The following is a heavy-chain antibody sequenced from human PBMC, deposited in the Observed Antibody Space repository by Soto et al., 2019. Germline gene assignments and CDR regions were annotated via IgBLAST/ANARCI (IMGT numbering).Heavy chain of an antibody. V-gene: IGHV3-30*18. CDR1: GFTFNSYG. CDR2: ISFDGRNT. D-gene: IGHD3-10*01. J-gene: IGHJ4*02. CDR3: AKEAGSGGYYSVGCGGHFDY. Sequence: QVQLVESGGGVVQPGRSLRLSCAASGFTFNSYGMHWVRQAPGKGLEWVVVISFDGRNTYYADSVKGRFTISRDNSKNTLYLKMTCLRAEDTAVYYCAKEAGSGGYYSVGCGGHFDYWGQGTLVTVSS.